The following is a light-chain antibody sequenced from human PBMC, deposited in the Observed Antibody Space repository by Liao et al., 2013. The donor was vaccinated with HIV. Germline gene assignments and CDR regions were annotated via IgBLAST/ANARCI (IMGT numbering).Light chain of an antibody. CDR3: QARDSRTVVF. CDR2: QDY. V-gene: IGLV3-21*01. Sequence: SLVLTQPPSVSVAPGKTARLTCGGNNIGSKTVHWYQKKPGQSPLLVIYQDYKRPSGIPERFSGSNSGNTATLTISGTPAMDEADYYCQARDSRTVVFFGGGTKLTVL. J-gene: IGLJ2*01. CDR1: NIGSKT.